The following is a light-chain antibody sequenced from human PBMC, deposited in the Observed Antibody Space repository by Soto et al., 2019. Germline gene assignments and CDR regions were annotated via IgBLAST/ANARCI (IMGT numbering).Light chain of an antibody. J-gene: IGKJ1*01. CDR3: QQSYSTPRT. CDR1: EKMTRY. V-gene: IGKV1-39*01. Sequence: DIQLIQYPSSLSASVGDRVTITCRANEKMTRYLNWYQQKPGKAPKLLIYAASNLQSGVPSRFSGSGSGADFILTISSLQPEDSATYYCQQSYSTPRTFGQGTKVEVK. CDR2: AAS.